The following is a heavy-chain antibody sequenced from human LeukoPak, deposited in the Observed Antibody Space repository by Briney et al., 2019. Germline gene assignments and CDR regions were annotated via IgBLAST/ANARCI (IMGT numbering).Heavy chain of an antibody. V-gene: IGHV4-31*03. CDR1: GDSISSRYFY. J-gene: IGHJ4*02. D-gene: IGHD2-8*01. CDR3: ARCQNGFGRFDS. CDR2: IYYSGST. Sequence: SQTLSLTCRASGDSISSRYFYWAWIRQYPGKGLEWIGYIYYSGSTYYNPSLKSRVIISVDTSKNQFSLRVTSVTAADTAVYYCARCQNGFGRFDSWGQGILVTVSS.